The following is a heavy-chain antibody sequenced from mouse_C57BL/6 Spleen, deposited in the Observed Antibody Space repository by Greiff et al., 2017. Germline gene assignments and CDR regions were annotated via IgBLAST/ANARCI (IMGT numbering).Heavy chain of an antibody. V-gene: IGHV5-17*01. D-gene: IGHD1-1*01. Sequence: EVQRVESGGGLVKPGGSLKLSCAVSGFTLSDYGMHWVRQAPEKGLDWVAYISSGSSTIYHADTVKGRFNISRDNAKNTLFLQMTSLRSEDTSMYYCARPYSYGTLDYWGQGTTLTVSS. CDR1: GFTLSDYG. CDR2: ISSGSSTI. J-gene: IGHJ2*01. CDR3: ARPYSYGTLDY.